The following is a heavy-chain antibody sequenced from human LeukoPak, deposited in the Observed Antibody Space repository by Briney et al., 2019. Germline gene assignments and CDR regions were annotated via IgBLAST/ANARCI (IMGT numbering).Heavy chain of an antibody. CDR1: GYTFTSYG. CDR2: ISAYNGNT. Sequence: ASVKVSCKASGYTFTSYGISWVRQAPGQGLEWMGWISAYNGNTNYAQKLQGRVTMTTDTSTSTAYMELRSLRSDDTAVYYCASSSSGYYGTDAFDIWGQGTMVTVSS. J-gene: IGHJ3*02. CDR3: ASSSSGYYGTDAFDI. V-gene: IGHV1-18*01. D-gene: IGHD3-22*01.